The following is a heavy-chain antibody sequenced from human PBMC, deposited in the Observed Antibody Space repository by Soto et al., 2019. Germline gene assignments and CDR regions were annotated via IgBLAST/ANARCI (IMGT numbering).Heavy chain of an antibody. Sequence: GGSLRLSCAASGFIFRDWFMSWIRQAPGKGLEWISYISKDSGRATRYADSVKGRFTISRANSKNTLYLQMNSLRAEDTAVYYCAKRPAYYYDSSGFHFDYWGRGTLVTVS. CDR2: ISKDSGRAT. V-gene: IGHV3-11*01. CDR3: AKRPAYYYDSSGFHFDY. J-gene: IGHJ4*02. D-gene: IGHD3-22*01. CDR1: GFIFRDWF.